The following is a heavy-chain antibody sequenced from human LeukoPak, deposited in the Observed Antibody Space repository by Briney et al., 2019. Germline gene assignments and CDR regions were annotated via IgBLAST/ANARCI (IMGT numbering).Heavy chain of an antibody. V-gene: IGHV4-34*01. J-gene: IGHJ3*01. CDR3: ARISSSNWYNERGAFDV. CDR1: GGSFSGYY. Sequence: PSETLSLTCAVYGGSFSGYYWSWIRQPPGKGLEWIGEINHGGSTNYNPSLKSRVTISVDTSKNQFSLKLSSVTAADTAVYYCARISSSNWYNERGAFDVWGQGTMVTVSS. CDR2: INHGGST. D-gene: IGHD6-13*01.